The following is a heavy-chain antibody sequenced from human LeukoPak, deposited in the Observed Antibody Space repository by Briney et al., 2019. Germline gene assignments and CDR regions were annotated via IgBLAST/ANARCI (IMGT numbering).Heavy chain of an antibody. D-gene: IGHD6-13*01. Sequence: VASVKVSCKASGGTFSSYAISWVRQAPRQGLEWMGRIIPIFGTANYAQEFQGRVTITTDESTSTAYMELSGLRSEDTAVYYCARDGGPISSWYAYWGQGTLVTVSS. V-gene: IGHV1-69*05. CDR3: ARDGGPISSWYAY. J-gene: IGHJ4*02. CDR1: GGTFSSYA. CDR2: IIPIFGTA.